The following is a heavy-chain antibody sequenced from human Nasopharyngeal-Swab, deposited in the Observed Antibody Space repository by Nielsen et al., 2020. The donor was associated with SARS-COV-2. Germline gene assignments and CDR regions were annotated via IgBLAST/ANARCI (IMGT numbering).Heavy chain of an antibody. CDR1: GGTFSSYA. CDR2: IIPIFGTA. J-gene: IGHJ4*02. V-gene: IGHV1-69*13. D-gene: IGHD3-22*01. Sequence: SVKVSCKASGGTFSSYAISWVQQAPGQGLEWMGGIIPIFGTANYAQKFQGRVTITADESTSTAYMELSSLRSEDTAVYYCATVQLSSGYYYVYFGYWGQGTLVTVSS. CDR3: ATVQLSSGYYYVYFGY.